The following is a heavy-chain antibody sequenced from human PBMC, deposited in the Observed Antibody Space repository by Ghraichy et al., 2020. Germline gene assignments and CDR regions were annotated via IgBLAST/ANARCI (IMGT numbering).Heavy chain of an antibody. J-gene: IGHJ6*02. CDR1: GGSFSGYY. V-gene: IGHV4-34*01. CDR3: ARGPATVNTYYYYYGMDV. D-gene: IGHD4-17*01. CDR2: INHSGST. Sequence: SQTHSLTCAVYGGSFSGYYWSWIRQPPGKGLEWIGEINHSGSTNYNPSLKSRVTISVDTSKNQFSLKLSSVTAADTAVYYCARGPATVNTYYYYYGMDVWGQGTTVTVSS.